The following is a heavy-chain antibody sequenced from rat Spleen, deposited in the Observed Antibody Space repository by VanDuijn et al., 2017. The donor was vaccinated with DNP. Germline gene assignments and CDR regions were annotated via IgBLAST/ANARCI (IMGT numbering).Heavy chain of an antibody. CDR2: INYSGST. CDR3: AREEAYYGYDYFDY. Sequence: EVRLQESGPGLVQPSQSLSLTCSVTGYSITSNYWAWIRKFPGNKMEWIGYINYSGSTGYNPSLKSRISITRDTSKNQFFLHLNSVTPEDTATYYGAREEAYYGYDYFDYWGQGLMVTVSS. J-gene: IGHJ2*01. CDR1: GYSITSNY. V-gene: IGHV3-1*01. D-gene: IGHD1-7*01.